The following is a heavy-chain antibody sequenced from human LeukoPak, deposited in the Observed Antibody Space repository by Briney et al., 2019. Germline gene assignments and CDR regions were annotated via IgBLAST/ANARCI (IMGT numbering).Heavy chain of an antibody. D-gene: IGHD3-10*01. CDR3: AKDMGLNYYGSGSYDSFDY. CDR2: ISWNSGSR. V-gene: IGHV3-9*01. Sequence: GGSLRLSCAVSGFTFHDYAMHWVRQVPGKGLEWVSCISWNSGSRVYVDSVKGRFTISRENAKNSFYLQMNSLRAEDTALYYCAKDMGLNYYGSGSYDSFDYWGQGTLVTVSS. J-gene: IGHJ4*02. CDR1: GFTFHDYA.